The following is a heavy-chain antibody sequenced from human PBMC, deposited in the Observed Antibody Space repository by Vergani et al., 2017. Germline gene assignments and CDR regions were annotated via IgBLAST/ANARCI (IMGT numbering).Heavy chain of an antibody. CDR1: GFTFNSYA. CDR2: INNNGGST. V-gene: IGHV3-23*01. J-gene: IGHJ3*01. CDR3: AKVCGSTSCTYGGGAFDV. Sequence: QLLESGGGLIQPGGSLRLSCAASGFTFNSYAMTWVRQAPGKGLEWVSGINNNGGSTYYADSVKGRFTIYRDNSKNTLYLQMTDLRAEDTATYYCAKVCGSTSCTYGGGAFDVWGHGTMVTVSS. D-gene: IGHD2-2*01.